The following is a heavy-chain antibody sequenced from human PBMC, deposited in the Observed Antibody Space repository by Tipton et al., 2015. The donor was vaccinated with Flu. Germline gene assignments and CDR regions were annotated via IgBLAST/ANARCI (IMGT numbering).Heavy chain of an antibody. J-gene: IGHJ5*02. Sequence: QLVQSGAEVKKPGASVKVSCKASGYTFTSYGISWIRQAPGQGLEWMGWISAHSGNTEYAQKFQGRATMTTDKSTNTAYMELRSLRSDDTAVYYCARDYYDVTNWFNPWGQGTLVTVSS. CDR1: GYTFTSYG. V-gene: IGHV1-18*01. CDR3: ARDYYDVTNWFNP. CDR2: ISAHSGNT. D-gene: IGHD3-16*01.